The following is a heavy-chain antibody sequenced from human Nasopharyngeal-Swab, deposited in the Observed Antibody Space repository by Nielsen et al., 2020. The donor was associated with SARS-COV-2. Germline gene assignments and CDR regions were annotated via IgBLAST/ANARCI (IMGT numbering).Heavy chain of an antibody. CDR3: ARYSLWLPVNWFDP. CDR2: IYYSGST. Sequence: RQAPGKSLEWIGYIYYSGSTYYNPSLKSRVTISVDTSKNQFSLKLSSVTAADTAVYYCARYSLWLPVNWFDPWGQGTLVTVSS. V-gene: IGHV4-30-4*01. J-gene: IGHJ5*02. D-gene: IGHD5-18*01.